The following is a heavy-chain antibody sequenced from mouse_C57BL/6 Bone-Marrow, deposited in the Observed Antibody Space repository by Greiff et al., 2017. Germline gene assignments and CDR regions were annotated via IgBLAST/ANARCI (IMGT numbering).Heavy chain of an antibody. CDR3: ARICTTCRGAMDF. D-gene: IGHD5-5*01. V-gene: IGHV5-17*01. CDR2: ISSGSSNI. J-gene: IGHJ4*01. CDR1: GFTFSDYG. Sequence: EVQLQESGGGLVKPGGSLKLSCAASGFTFSDYGMHWVRQVPEKGLEWVAYISSGSSNIYYADTVKGRFTISRDNAKNTLCLQMTSLRSEDTAMYYCARICTTCRGAMDFWGQGTSVTVSS.